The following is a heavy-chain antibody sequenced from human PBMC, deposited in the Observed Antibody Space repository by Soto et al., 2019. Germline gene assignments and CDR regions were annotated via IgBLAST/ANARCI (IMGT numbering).Heavy chain of an antibody. V-gene: IGHV3-30*03. J-gene: IGHJ5*02. CDR2: ISYDGSNK. CDR1: GFTFSSYA. Sequence: QVQLVESGGGVVHPGRSLRLSCAASGFTFSSYAMHWVRQAPGKGLEWVAVISYDGSNKYYADSVKGRFTISRDNSKNTLYLQMNSLRAEDTAVYYCARAAAGNWFDPWGQGTLVTVSS. CDR3: ARAAAGNWFDP. D-gene: IGHD6-13*01.